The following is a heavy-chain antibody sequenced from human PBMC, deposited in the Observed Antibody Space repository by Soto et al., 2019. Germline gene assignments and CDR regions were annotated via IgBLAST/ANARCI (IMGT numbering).Heavy chain of an antibody. CDR1: GFTFSSYA. CDR2: ISGSGGST. V-gene: IGHV3-23*01. J-gene: IGHJ4*02. Sequence: GGSLILSCAASGFTFSSYAMSWVRQAPGKGLEWVSAISGSGGSTYYADSVKGRFTISRDNSKNTLYLQMNSLRAEDTAVYYCAKGIVVVVAASPWSNYFDYWGQGTLVTVSS. CDR3: AKGIVVVVAASPWSNYFDY. D-gene: IGHD2-15*01.